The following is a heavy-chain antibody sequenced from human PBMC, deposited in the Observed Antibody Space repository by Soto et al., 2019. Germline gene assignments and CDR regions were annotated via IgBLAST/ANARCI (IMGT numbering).Heavy chain of an antibody. CDR1: GGTISGYY. V-gene: IGHV4-4*07. CDR3: ASGELDV. CDR2: IYSSGST. J-gene: IGHJ3*01. Sequence: PSETLSLTCTVTGGTISGYYWTWIRQSAGGGLEWIGRIYSSGSTNYNPSLKSRVTISLDTSMNHFSLKLSSVTAADTAVYYCASGELDVWGQGTMVTVSS. D-gene: IGHD1-7*01.